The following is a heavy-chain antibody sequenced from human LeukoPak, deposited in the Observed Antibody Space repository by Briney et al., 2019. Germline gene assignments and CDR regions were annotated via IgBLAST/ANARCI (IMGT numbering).Heavy chain of an antibody. J-gene: IGHJ4*02. Sequence: GGSLRLSCAASGFTFSSYAMSWVRQAPGKGLEWVSAISGSGGSTYYADSVKGRFTISRDNSKNTLYLQKNSLRAEDTAVYYCAKDLRNGYTFDYWGQGTLVTVSS. CDR3: AKDLRNGYTFDY. CDR1: GFTFSSYA. D-gene: IGHD5-24*01. V-gene: IGHV3-23*01. CDR2: ISGSGGST.